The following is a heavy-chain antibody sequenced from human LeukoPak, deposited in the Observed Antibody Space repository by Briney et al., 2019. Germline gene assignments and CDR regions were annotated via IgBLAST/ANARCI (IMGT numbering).Heavy chain of an antibody. J-gene: IGHJ6*03. CDR3: AKKAVGHYCMDV. CDR1: GFTFSSYA. V-gene: IGHV3-23*01. Sequence: GGSLRLSCVASGFTFSSYAMSWVRQAPGKGLEWVSIISGSGGTTYYAESVKGRFTISRDNSKNTLYLQMNSLRAEDTAVYYCAKKAVGHYCMDVWGKGTTVTVSS. CDR2: ISGSGGTT.